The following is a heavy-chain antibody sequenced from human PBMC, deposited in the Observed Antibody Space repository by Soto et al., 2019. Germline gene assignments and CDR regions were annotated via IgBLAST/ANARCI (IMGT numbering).Heavy chain of an antibody. CDR1: GFTFSSYA. V-gene: IGHV3-64D*08. Sequence: GGSLRLSCSASGFTFSSYAMHWVRQAPGKGLEYVSAISSNGGSTYYADSVKGRFTISRDNSKNTLYLQMSSLRAEDTAVYYCVKDAVVGFLEWLQWDYYYYYGMDVWGQGTTVTVSS. CDR3: VKDAVVGFLEWLQWDYYYYYGMDV. CDR2: ISSNGGST. D-gene: IGHD3-3*01. J-gene: IGHJ6*02.